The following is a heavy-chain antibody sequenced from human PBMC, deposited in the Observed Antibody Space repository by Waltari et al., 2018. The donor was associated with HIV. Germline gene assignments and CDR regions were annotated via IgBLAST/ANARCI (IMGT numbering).Heavy chain of an antibody. CDR1: GYTFTGYH. Sequence: QVQLVQSGAEVKKPGASVKVSCKASGYTFTGYHIHWVRQAPGQGLEWMGWIKPDRGGTNYAQRFQGRVTMTRDTSLSTTYIELSSLRSDDTAVYYCAREEVRKTYRWGMITFASPSSGMDVWGQGTTVTVSS. V-gene: IGHV1-2*02. CDR3: AREEVRKTYRWGMITFASPSSGMDV. CDR2: IKPDRGGT. J-gene: IGHJ6*02. D-gene: IGHD3-16*01.